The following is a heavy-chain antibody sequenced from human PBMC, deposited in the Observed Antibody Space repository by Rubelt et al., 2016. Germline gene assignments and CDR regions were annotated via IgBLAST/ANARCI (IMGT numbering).Heavy chain of an antibody. CDR2: ISYSGTT. D-gene: IGHD4-17*01. J-gene: IGHJ5*02. CDR3: AREDGDYAHH. V-gene: IGHV4-31*03. CDR1: GDSVGSGAYY. Sequence: VQLQESGPGLVKPSQTLSPTCTVSGDSVGSGAYYWRWFRQSPGTGLEWIGHISYSGTTYYNPSLKTRPPISLDKSKNQISLKLSSVTAADTAVYYCAREDGDYAHHWGQGTLVTVSS.